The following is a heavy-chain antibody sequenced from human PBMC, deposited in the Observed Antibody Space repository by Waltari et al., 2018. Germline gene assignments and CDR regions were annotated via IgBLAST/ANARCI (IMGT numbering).Heavy chain of an antibody. CDR1: GGSISSSSYY. CDR3: AKHDYGDYNFAY. D-gene: IGHD4-17*01. V-gene: IGHV4-39*01. CDR2: IYYSGST. Sequence: QLQLQESGPGLVKPSETLSLTCTVSGGSISSSSYYWGWIRQPPGKGLEWIGSIYYSGSTYYNPSLKSGVTISVDTSKNQFSLKLSSVTAADTAVYYCAKHDYGDYNFAYWGQGTLVTVSS. J-gene: IGHJ4*02.